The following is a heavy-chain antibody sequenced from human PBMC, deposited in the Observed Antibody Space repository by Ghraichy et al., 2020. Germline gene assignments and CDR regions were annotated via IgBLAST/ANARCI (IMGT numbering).Heavy chain of an antibody. J-gene: IGHJ4*02. CDR2: IYYSGST. CDR3: ARAPTGTEDY. D-gene: IGHD1-1*01. Sequence: SETLSLTCTVSGGSISTYYWSWIRQPPGKGLEWIGYIYYSGSTNYNPSLKSRVTISVDTSKNQFSLNLSSVTAADTAVYYCARAPTGTEDYWGQGTLVTVSS. V-gene: IGHV4-59*01. CDR1: GGSISTYY.